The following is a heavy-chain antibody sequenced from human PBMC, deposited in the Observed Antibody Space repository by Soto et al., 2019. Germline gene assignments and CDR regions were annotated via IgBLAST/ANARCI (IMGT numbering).Heavy chain of an antibody. V-gene: IGHV3-30-3*01. CDR1: GFTFSSYA. D-gene: IGHD3-16*01. CDR2: MSYDGSNK. J-gene: IGHJ4*02. CDR3: ARDGGAY. Sequence: QGQLVESGGGVVQPGRSLRLSCAASGFTFSSYAMHWVRRAPGKGLEWMAVMSYDGSNKYYADSVKGRFIISRDNSKNTLYLQMNSLRPEDTALYYCARDGGAYWGQGTLVIVSS.